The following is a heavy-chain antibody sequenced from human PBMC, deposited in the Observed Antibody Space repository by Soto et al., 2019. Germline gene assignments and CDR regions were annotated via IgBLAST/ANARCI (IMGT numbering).Heavy chain of an antibody. CDR3: AKAGSYYDSSGYFYYFDY. CDR2: ISGSGGST. D-gene: IGHD3-22*01. J-gene: IGHJ4*02. V-gene: IGHV3-23*01. CDR1: GFTFSSYA. Sequence: PGGSLRLSCAASGFTFSSYAMSWVRQAPGKGLEWVSAISGSGGSTYYADSVKGRFTISRDNSKNTLYLQMNSLRAEDTAVYYCAKAGSYYDSSGYFYYFDYWGQGTLVTVSS.